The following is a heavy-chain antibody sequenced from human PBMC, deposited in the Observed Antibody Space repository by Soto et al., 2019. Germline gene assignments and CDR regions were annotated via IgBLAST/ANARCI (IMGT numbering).Heavy chain of an antibody. D-gene: IGHD1-1*01. Sequence: GGSLRLSCAASGFTFSSYAMHWVRQAPGKGLEWVAVISYDGSNKYYADSVKGRFTISRDNSKNTLYLQMNSLRAEDTAVYYCANVQLERPSWGQGTLVTAPQ. CDR2: ISYDGSNK. CDR1: GFTFSSYA. V-gene: IGHV3-30-3*01. CDR3: ANVQLERPS. J-gene: IGHJ5*02.